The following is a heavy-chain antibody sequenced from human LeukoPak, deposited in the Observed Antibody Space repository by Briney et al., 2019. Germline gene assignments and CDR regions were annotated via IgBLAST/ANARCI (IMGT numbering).Heavy chain of an antibody. CDR3: AHQLRTVTTTNFDY. CDR1: GFSLSTSGVG. V-gene: IGHV2-5*01. J-gene: IGHJ4*02. Sequence: ESGPTLVKPTQTLTLTCTFSGFSLSTSGVGVGWIRQPPGKALEWLALIYWNDDKRYSPSLKSRLTITKDTSKNQVVLTMTNVDPVDTATYYCAHQLRTVTTTNFDYWGQGTLVTVSS. CDR2: IYWNDDK. D-gene: IGHD4-11*01.